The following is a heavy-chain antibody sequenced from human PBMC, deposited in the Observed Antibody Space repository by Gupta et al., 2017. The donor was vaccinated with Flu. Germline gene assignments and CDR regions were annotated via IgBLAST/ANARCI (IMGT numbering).Heavy chain of an antibody. J-gene: IGHJ3*02. D-gene: IGHD4-17*01. V-gene: IGHV3-33*01. CDR1: GFTFSNYG. CDR2: IWNDGSKK. Sequence: QVQLVESGGGVVQPGRSLRLSCAASGFTFSNYGMHWVRQAPGKGLEWVAVIWNDGSKKYYLDAVKGRFTISRDSSKNTLYVQMNSLRVDDTAIYYCARSNYGDYSGHDAFDIWGQGTMVIVSS. CDR3: ARSNYGDYSGHDAFDI.